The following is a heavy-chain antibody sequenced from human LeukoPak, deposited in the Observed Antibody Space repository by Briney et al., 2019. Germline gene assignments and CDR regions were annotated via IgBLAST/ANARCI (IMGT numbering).Heavy chain of an antibody. V-gene: IGHV3-23*01. CDR3: ARVKTTVTTFDAFDI. D-gene: IGHD4-17*01. Sequence: GGSLRLSCAASGFTFSSYGMSWVRQAPGKGLEWVSAISGSGGSTYYADSVKGRFTISRDNSKNTLYLQMNSLRAEDTAVYYCARVKTTVTTFDAFDIWGQGTMVTVSS. CDR2: ISGSGGST. J-gene: IGHJ3*02. CDR1: GFTFSSYG.